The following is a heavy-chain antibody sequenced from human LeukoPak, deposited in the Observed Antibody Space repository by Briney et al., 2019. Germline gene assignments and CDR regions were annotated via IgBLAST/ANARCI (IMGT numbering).Heavy chain of an antibody. CDR3: ARGWSDSSGYYLFDY. D-gene: IGHD3-22*01. J-gene: IGHJ4*02. CDR1: GYSISSGYY. V-gene: IGHV4-38-2*01. Sequence: KPSEPLSLTCAVSGYSISSGYYWGWLRQPPGKGLEWIVSNYHSGSTYYNPSLKSRVTISVDTSKTQFSLKLSSVTAADTAVYYCARGWSDSSGYYLFDYWGQGTLVTVSS. CDR2: NYHSGST.